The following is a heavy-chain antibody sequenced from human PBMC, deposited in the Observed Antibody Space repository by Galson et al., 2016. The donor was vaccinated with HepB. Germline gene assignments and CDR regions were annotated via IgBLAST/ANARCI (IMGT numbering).Heavy chain of an antibody. CDR3: AKVATPNGSYENWFDS. J-gene: IGHJ5*01. CDR2: ICYDGTSN. Sequence: SLRLSCAASGFTFSNFAMHWVRQAPGKGLEWVAVICYDGTSNYYVDSVKGRFTISRDNSKNTLNLQMHSLRAEDTAVYYCAKVATPNGSYENWFDSWGQGTLVTVSS. V-gene: IGHV3-33*06. CDR1: GFTFSNFA. D-gene: IGHD5-12*01.